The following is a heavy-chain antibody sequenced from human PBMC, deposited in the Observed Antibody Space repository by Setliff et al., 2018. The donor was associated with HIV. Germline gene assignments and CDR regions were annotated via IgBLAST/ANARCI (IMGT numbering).Heavy chain of an antibody. V-gene: IGHV3-30-3*01. D-gene: IGHD6-13*01. Sequence: LRLSCAASGFTFSSYAMHWVRQAPGKGLEWVAVISYDGSNKYYADSVKGRFTISRDNSKNTLYPQMNSLRAEDTAVYYCALGGYGIAAAGTIYYYYGLDVWGQGTTVTVSS. CDR2: ISYDGSNK. J-gene: IGHJ6*02. CDR1: GFTFSSYA. CDR3: ALGGYGIAAAGTIYYYYGLDV.